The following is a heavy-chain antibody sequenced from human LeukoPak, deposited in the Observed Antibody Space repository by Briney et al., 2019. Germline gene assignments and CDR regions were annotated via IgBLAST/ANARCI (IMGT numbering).Heavy chain of an antibody. V-gene: IGHV3-74*01. CDR2: INSDGSST. CDR1: GFTFSSYW. Sequence: PGGSLRLSCAASGFTFSSYWMHWVRQAPGKGLVWVSRINSDGSSTSYADSVKGRFTISRDNAKNTLYLQMNSLRAEDTAVYYCARSRLVGIAAAGTLISYWGQGTLVTVSS. CDR3: ARSRLVGIAAAGTLISY. D-gene: IGHD6-13*01. J-gene: IGHJ4*02.